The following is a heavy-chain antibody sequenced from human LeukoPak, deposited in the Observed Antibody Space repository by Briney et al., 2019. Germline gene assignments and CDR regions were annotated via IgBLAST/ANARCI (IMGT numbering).Heavy chain of an antibody. Sequence: KPSETLSLTCIVSGGSINSYYWSWIRQAPGKGLEWIGYIYYTGGEINHNPSLKSRLTISVDTSKNQFSLMLTSVTATDTAVYYCARQPAATAAFDIWAQGTMVTVSS. CDR1: GGSINSYY. J-gene: IGHJ3*02. CDR2: IYYTGGEI. CDR3: ARQPAATAAFDI. D-gene: IGHD5-18*01. V-gene: IGHV4-59*08.